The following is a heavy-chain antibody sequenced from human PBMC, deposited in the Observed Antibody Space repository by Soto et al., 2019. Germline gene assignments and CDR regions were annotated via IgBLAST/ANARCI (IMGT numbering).Heavy chain of an antibody. J-gene: IGHJ4*02. Sequence: ASVKVSCKASGYTFTSYATHWVRQAPGQRLEWMGWINAGNGNTKYSQKFQGRVTITRDTSASTAYMELSSLRSEDTAVYYCARGWYHDSSGYYYGYYFDYWGQGTLVTVSS. CDR1: GYTFTSYA. V-gene: IGHV1-3*01. CDR3: ARGWYHDSSGYYYGYYFDY. D-gene: IGHD3-22*01. CDR2: INAGNGNT.